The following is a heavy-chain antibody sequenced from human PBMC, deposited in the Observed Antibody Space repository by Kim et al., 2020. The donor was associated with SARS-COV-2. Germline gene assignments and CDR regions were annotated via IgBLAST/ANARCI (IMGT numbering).Heavy chain of an antibody. V-gene: IGHV3-30*04. CDR2: ISYDGSNK. D-gene: IGHD1-1*01. CDR1: GFTFSSYA. Sequence: GGSLRLSCAASGFTFSSYAMHWVRQAPGKGLEWVAVISYDGSNKYYADSVKGRFTISRDNSKNTLYLQMNSLRAEDTAVYYCARGPPNDPDDAFDIWGQG. CDR3: ARGPPNDPDDAFDI. J-gene: IGHJ3*02.